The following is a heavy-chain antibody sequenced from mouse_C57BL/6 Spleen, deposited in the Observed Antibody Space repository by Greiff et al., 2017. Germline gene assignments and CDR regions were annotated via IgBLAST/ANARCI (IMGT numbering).Heavy chain of an antibody. Sequence: KLQQPGAELVKPGASVKMSCKASGYTFTSYWITWVKQRPGQGLEWIGDIYPGSGSTNYNEKFKSKATLTVDTSSSTAYMQLSSLTSEDSAVYYCARGGTGTAWFAYWGQGTLVTVSA. CDR1: GYTFTSYW. J-gene: IGHJ3*01. CDR3: ARGGTGTAWFAY. CDR2: IYPGSGST. D-gene: IGHD4-1*01. V-gene: IGHV1-55*01.